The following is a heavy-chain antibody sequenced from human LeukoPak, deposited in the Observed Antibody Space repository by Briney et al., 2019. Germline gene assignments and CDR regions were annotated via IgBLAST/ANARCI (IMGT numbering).Heavy chain of an antibody. J-gene: IGHJ5*02. CDR2: ISYDGSNK. Sequence: PGGSLRLSCAASGSTFSSYGMHWVRQAPGKGLEWVAVISYDGSNKYYADSVKGRFTISRDNSKNTLYLQMNSLRAEDAAVYYCSSTSPYLDPWGQGTLVTVSS. CDR3: SSTSPYLDP. CDR1: GSTFSSYG. V-gene: IGHV3-30*03. D-gene: IGHD2-2*01.